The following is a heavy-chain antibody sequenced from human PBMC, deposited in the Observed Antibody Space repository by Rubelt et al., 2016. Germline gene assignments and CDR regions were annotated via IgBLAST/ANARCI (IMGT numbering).Heavy chain of an antibody. J-gene: IGHJ4*02. D-gene: IGHD1-26*01. CDR3: ARGGGSYSQPYSATDY. V-gene: IGHV3-33*05. Sequence: VRQAPGKGLEWVAVISYDGSNKYYADSVKGRFTISRDSSKNTLYLQMNSLRAEDTAVYYCARGGGSYSQPYSATDYWGQGTLVTVSS. CDR2: ISYDGSNK.